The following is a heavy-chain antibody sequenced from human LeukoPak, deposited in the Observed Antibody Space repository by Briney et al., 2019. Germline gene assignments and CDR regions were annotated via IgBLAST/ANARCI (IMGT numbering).Heavy chain of an antibody. CDR1: GYTLTELS. CDR3: ATGVSGSPNFDY. CDR2: FDPEDGET. Sequence: ASVKVSCKVSGYTLTELSMHWVRQAPGKGLGWMGGFDPEDGETIYAQKFQGRVTMTEDTSTDTAYMELSSLRSEDTAVYYCATGVSGSPNFDYWGQGTLVTVSS. V-gene: IGHV1-24*01. J-gene: IGHJ4*02. D-gene: IGHD1-26*01.